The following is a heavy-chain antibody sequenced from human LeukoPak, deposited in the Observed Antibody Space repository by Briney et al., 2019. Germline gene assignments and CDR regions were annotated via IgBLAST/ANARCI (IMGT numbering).Heavy chain of an antibody. CDR1: GFTFSSYS. J-gene: IGHJ2*01. Sequence: GGSLTLSCAASGFTFSSYSMNWVRQAPGKGLEWVSSISSSSSYIYYADSVKGRFTISRDNAKNSLYLQMNSLRAEDTAVYYCAREGAVAGIWYFDLWGRGTLVTVSS. V-gene: IGHV3-21*01. CDR2: ISSSSSYI. D-gene: IGHD6-19*01. CDR3: AREGAVAGIWYFDL.